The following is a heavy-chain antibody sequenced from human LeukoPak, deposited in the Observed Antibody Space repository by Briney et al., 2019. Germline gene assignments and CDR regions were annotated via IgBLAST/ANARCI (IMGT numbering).Heavy chain of an antibody. Sequence: ASVKVSCKVSGYTLTELSMRWVRQAPGKGLEWMGGFDPEDGETIYAQKFQGRVTMTEDTSTDTAYMELSSLRSEDTAVYYCARDYDSSTSWPGFDPWGQGTLVTVSS. CDR1: GYTLTELS. D-gene: IGHD2-2*01. CDR2: FDPEDGET. V-gene: IGHV1-24*01. J-gene: IGHJ5*02. CDR3: ARDYDSSTSWPGFDP.